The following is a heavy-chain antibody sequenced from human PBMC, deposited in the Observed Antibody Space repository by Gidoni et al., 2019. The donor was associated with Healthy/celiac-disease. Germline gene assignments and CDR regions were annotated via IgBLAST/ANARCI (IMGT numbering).Heavy chain of an antibody. J-gene: IGHJ5*02. CDR2: INPSGGST. CDR3: ARDQGIVVVPAHNWFDP. CDR1: GYTFTSYY. V-gene: IGHV1-46*01. D-gene: IGHD2-2*01. Sequence: QVQLVQSGAEVKKPGASVKVSCKASGYTFTSYYMHWVRQAPGQGLEWMGIINPSGGSTSYAQKFQGRVTMTRDTSTSTVYMELSSLRSEDTAVYYCARDQGIVVVPAHNWFDPWGQGTLVTVSS.